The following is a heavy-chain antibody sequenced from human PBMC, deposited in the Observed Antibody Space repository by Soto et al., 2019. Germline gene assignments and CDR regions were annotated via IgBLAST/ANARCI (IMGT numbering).Heavy chain of an antibody. J-gene: IGHJ4*02. CDR2: LYWDDDK. CDR3: VHRRHYESAPLVD. V-gene: IGHV2-5*02. CDR1: GFSLTTSGVG. D-gene: IGHD3-22*01. Sequence: QITLKASGPTPVKPTQTLTLTCTFSGFSLTTSGVGVTWIRQPPGKALEWLALLYWDDDKHYRPSMRSRLTITTDPSKTDVVLTMTDMDPVDTATYDCVHRRHYESAPLVDWGQGTLVTVSS.